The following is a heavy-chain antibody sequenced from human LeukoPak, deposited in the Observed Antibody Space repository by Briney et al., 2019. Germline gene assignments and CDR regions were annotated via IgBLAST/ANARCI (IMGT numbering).Heavy chain of an antibody. V-gene: IGHV1-69*04. CDR2: IIPILGIA. J-gene: IGHJ4*02. CDR1: GGTFSSYA. D-gene: IGHD2-2*01. Sequence: ASVKVSCKASGGTFSSYAISWVRQAPGQGLEWMGRIIPILGIANYAQKFQGRVTITADKSTSTAYMELSSLRSEDTAVYYCARVREPAAFFDYWGQGTLVTVSS. CDR3: ARVREPAAFFDY.